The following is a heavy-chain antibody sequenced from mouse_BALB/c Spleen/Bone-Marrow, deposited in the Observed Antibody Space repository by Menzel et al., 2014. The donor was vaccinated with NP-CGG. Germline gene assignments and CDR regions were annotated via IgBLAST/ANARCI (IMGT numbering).Heavy chain of an antibody. Sequence: EVNVVESGGGLVKPGGSLKLSCAASGFTFSSYAMSWVRQTPEKRLEWVATIRSGGSYTYYPDSVKGRFTISRDNAKNSMSLQMNSLRPEDKAMSYCEREYDYDGAWFAYWGQGTLVTVSA. V-gene: IGHV5-9-3*01. J-gene: IGHJ3*01. D-gene: IGHD2-4*01. CDR2: IRSGGSYT. CDR3: EREYDYDGAWFAY. CDR1: GFTFSSYA.